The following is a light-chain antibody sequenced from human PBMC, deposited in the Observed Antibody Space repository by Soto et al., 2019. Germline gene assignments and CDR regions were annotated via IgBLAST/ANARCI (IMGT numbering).Light chain of an antibody. Sequence: QSVLTQPASVSGSPGQSITISCTGTSSDVAGYNYVSWFQQHPGKAPKLMIYEVSNRPSGVSHRFSGSKSGNTASLTISGPQAEDEADYYCSSYTSSSTVVFGGGTKLTVL. CDR3: SSYTSSSTVV. CDR1: SSDVAGYNY. J-gene: IGLJ2*01. CDR2: EVS. V-gene: IGLV2-14*01.